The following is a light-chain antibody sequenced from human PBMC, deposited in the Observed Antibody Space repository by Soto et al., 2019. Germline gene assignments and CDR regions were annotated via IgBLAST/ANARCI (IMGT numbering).Light chain of an antibody. CDR3: QSYDSSLTVV. CDR1: SYNIGAGYD. V-gene: IGLV1-40*01. J-gene: IGLJ2*01. CDR2: GNI. Sequence: QSVLTQPPSVSGAPGQRVTISCTGSSYNIGAGYDVHWYQQVPGTAPKLLIYGNINRPSGVPDRFSGSKSGTSASLAITGLQADDEADYYCQSYDSSLTVVFGGGTKLIVL.